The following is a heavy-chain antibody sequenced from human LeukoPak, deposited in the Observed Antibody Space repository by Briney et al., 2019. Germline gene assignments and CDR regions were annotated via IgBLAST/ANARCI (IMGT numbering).Heavy chain of an antibody. J-gene: IGHJ4*02. CDR2: IYHSGST. CDR3: ARVNSGDLFDY. V-gene: IGHV4-38-2*01. CDR1: GYSISSGYY. D-gene: IGHD1-26*01. Sequence: PSETLSLTCAVSGYSISSGYYWGLIRQPPGKGLEWIGSIYHSGSTYYNPPLKSRVTISVHTSKTQFSLRLSSVTAADTAVYYCARVNSGDLFDYWGQGTLVTVSS.